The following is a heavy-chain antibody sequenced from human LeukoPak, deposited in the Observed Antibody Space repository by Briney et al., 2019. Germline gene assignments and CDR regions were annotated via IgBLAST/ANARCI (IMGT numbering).Heavy chain of an antibody. D-gene: IGHD6-13*01. CDR2: ISSSSSYI. J-gene: IGHJ4*02. V-gene: IGHV3-21*01. CDR1: GFTFSHYW. CDR3: ARTVSIAAAGSN. Sequence: GGSLRLSCAPSGFTFSHYWMSWVRQAPGKGLEWVSSISSSSSYIYYADSVKGRFTISRDNAKNSLYLQMNSLRAEDTAVYYCARTVSIAAAGSNWGQGTLVTVSS.